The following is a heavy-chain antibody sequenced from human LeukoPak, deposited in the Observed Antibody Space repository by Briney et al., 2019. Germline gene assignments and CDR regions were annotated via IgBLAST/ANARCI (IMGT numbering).Heavy chain of an antibody. CDR1: GYTFTGYY. CDR2: INPNSGGT. Sequence: ASVKVSCKASGYTFTGYYMHWVRQAPGQGLEWMGRINPNSGGTNYAQKFQGRVTMTRDTSISTAYMELSRPRSDDTAVYYCARWRYSGYDFGYWGQGTLVTVSS. D-gene: IGHD5-12*01. J-gene: IGHJ4*02. CDR3: ARWRYSGYDFGY. V-gene: IGHV1-2*06.